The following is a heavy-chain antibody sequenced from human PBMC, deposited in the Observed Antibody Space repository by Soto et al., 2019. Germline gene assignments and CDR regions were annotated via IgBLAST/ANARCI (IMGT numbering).Heavy chain of an antibody. D-gene: IGHD1-26*01. CDR2: ISYDGSNK. J-gene: IGHJ4*02. Sequence: QVQLVESGGGVVQPGRSLRLSCAASGFTFSSYAMHWVRQAPGKGLEWVAVISYDGSNKYYADSVKGRFTISRDNSKNTLYRQMNSLRAEDTAVYYCARDPRVSGGSLFDYWGQGTLVTVSS. CDR3: ARDPRVSGGSLFDY. V-gene: IGHV3-30-3*01. CDR1: GFTFSSYA.